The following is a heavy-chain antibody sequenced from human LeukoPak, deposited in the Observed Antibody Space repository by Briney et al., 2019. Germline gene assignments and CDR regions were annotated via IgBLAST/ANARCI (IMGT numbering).Heavy chain of an antibody. D-gene: IGHD2-15*01. Sequence: LVKVSCKASGDTSGRYGISWVRQAPGQGLEWMGRIIPMFGVTKYVEKFQGRVTITADTSTSTVYMELSSLTSEDTAVYFCAREGGEFCSGGACHHWYFDLWGRGTLVTVSS. CDR3: AREGGEFCSGGACHHWYFDL. CDR2: IIPMFGVT. V-gene: IGHV1-69*04. J-gene: IGHJ2*01. CDR1: GDTSGRYG.